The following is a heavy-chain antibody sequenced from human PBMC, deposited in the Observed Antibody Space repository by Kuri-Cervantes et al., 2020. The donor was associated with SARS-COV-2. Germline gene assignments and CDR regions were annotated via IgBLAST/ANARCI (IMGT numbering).Heavy chain of an antibody. V-gene: IGHV4-4*07. D-gene: IGHD4-11*01. Sequence: SETLSLTCTVSGGSISSYHWSWIRQPAGKGLEWIGRIYTSGSTNYNPSLKSRVTMSVDTSKNQFSLKLSSVTAADTAVYYCARTASTVTTNPYRYYFDYWGQGTLVTVSS. J-gene: IGHJ4*02. CDR2: IYTSGST. CDR1: GGSISSYH. CDR3: ARTASTVTTNPYRYYFDY.